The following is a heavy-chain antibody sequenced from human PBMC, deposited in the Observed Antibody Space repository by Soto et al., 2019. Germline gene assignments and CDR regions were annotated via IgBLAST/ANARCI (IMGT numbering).Heavy chain of an antibody. CDR1: GYTFTSYA. Sequence: SVKVSCKASGYTFTSYAMHWVRQAPGQRLEWMGWINAGNGNTKYSQKFQGRVTITGDTSASTAYMELSSLRSEDMAVYYCARIPYSSSSNPYFDYWGQGTLVTVSS. J-gene: IGHJ4*02. CDR2: INAGNGNT. CDR3: ARIPYSSSSNPYFDY. D-gene: IGHD6-6*01. V-gene: IGHV1-3*01.